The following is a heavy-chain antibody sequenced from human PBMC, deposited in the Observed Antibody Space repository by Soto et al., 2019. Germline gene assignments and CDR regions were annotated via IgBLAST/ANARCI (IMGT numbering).Heavy chain of an antibody. CDR3: ARAFSSWAGYYYLLDV. V-gene: IGHV1-8*01. D-gene: IGHD6-13*01. CDR1: GYTFTSYD. Sequence: ASVKVSCKASGYTFTSYDINWVRQATGQGLEWMGWMNPNSGNTGYAQKFQGRVTMTRNTSISTAYMELSSLRSEDTAVYYCARAFSSWAGYYYLLDVWGKGTTVTVSS. J-gene: IGHJ6*03. CDR2: MNPNSGNT.